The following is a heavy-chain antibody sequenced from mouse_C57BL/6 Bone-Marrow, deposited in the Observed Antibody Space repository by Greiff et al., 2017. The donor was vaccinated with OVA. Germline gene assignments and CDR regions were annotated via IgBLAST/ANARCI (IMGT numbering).Heavy chain of an antibody. J-gene: IGHJ2*01. D-gene: IGHD2-1*01. V-gene: IGHV1-50*01. CDR3: ACGNFRGY. CDR2: IDPSDSYT. Sequence: QVQLQQPGAELVKPGASVKLSCKASGYTFTSYWMQWVKQRPGQGLEWIGEIDPSDSYTNYNQKFKGKATLTVDTSSSTAYMQLSSLTSEDSAVYYCACGNFRGYWGKGTTLTVSS. CDR1: GYTFTSYW.